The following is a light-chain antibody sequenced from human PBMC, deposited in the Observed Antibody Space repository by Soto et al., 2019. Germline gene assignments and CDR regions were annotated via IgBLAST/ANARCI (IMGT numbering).Light chain of an antibody. Sequence: DVQMTQSPSSLSASVGDTVTISCRPSQDISIYLAWFQQKPGMAPKSLIYATSTLQSRVPSKVSGSRSGAEFTLTITSLQPEDSATNYCQQYNHPPLTFGGGTKVQIK. CDR3: QQYNHPPLT. V-gene: IGKV1-16*02. CDR1: QDISIY. J-gene: IGKJ4*01. CDR2: ATS.